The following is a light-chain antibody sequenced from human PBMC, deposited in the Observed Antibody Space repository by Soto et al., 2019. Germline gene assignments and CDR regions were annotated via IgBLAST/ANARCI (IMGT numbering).Light chain of an antibody. V-gene: IGKV3-15*01. J-gene: IGKJ1*01. CDR1: EKINKW. Sequence: PGDRVTITCRASEKINKWLAWYQQRPGQAPRLLIYGASTRATGIPARFSGSGSGTEFTLTISSLQSEDFAVYYCQQYNNWWTFGQGTKVDIK. CDR2: GAS. CDR3: QQYNNWWT.